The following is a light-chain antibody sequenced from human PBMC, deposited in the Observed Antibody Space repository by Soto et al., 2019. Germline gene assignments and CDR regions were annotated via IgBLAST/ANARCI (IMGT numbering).Light chain of an antibody. Sequence: QSVLTQPASVSGSPGQSITISCTGTSSDVGGYKYVSWYQHHPGKAPKLMIYEVSNRPSGVSHRFSGSKFGNTASLTISGLQAEDEGDYFCSSYTSSGSLYVFGTGTKLTVL. CDR1: SSDVGGYKY. CDR2: EVS. V-gene: IGLV2-14*01. CDR3: SSYTSSGSLYV. J-gene: IGLJ1*01.